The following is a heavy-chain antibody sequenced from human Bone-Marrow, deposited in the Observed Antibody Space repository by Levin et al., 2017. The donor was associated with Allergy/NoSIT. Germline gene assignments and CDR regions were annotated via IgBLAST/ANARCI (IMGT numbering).Heavy chain of an antibody. V-gene: IGHV3-64D*06. J-gene: IGHJ4*02. D-gene: IGHD6-6*01. CDR3: VMFFLRTAARPL. Sequence: GESLKISCSASGFTFSSYAMHWVRQAPGKGLEYVSAISSNGGSTYYADSVKGRFTISRDNSKNTLYLQMSSLRAEDTAVYYCVMFFLRTAARPLWGQGTLVTVSS. CDR2: ISSNGGST. CDR1: GFTFSSYA.